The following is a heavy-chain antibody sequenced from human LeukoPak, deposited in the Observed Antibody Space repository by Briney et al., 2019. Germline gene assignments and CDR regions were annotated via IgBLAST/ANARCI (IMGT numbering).Heavy chain of an antibody. CDR2: IDPSDSYT. V-gene: IGHV5-10-1*01. J-gene: IGHJ4*02. D-gene: IGHD4-17*01. Sequence: GESLKISCKGSGYSFTNYWISWVRQMPGKGLEWMGRIDPSDSYTNYSPSFQGHVTISADKSISTAYLQWSSLKASDTAMYYCARDDYGDYNFDYWGQGTLVTVSS. CDR1: GYSFTNYW. CDR3: ARDDYGDYNFDY.